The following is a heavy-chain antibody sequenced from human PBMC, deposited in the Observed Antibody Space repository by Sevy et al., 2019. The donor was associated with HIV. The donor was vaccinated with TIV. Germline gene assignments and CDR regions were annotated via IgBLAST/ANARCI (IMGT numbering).Heavy chain of an antibody. Sequence: GGSLRLSCAASGFTFSTYGMHWVRQAPGKGLEWVALIWTDGSNKYYSDSVRGRFTISRDNSKNTLYLHMNSLRAEDTAVYYCARDMGLAVAPDYWGQGTLVTVSS. J-gene: IGHJ4*02. CDR2: IWTDGSNK. CDR3: ARDMGLAVAPDY. CDR1: GFTFSTYG. V-gene: IGHV3-33*01. D-gene: IGHD6-19*01.